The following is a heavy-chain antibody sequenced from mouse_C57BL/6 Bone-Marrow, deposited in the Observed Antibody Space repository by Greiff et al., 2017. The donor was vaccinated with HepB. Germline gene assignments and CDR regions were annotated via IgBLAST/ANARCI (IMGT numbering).Heavy chain of an antibody. CDR3: TRDRNTHYFDY. Sequence: EVHLVESGEGLVKPGGSLKLSCAASGFTFSSYAMSWVHQTPEKRLEWVAYISSGGDYIYYADTVKGRFTISRDNARNTLYLQMSSLKSEDTAMYYCTRDRNTHYFDYWGQGTTLTVSS. CDR1: GFTFSSYA. V-gene: IGHV5-9-1*02. J-gene: IGHJ2*01. CDR2: ISSGGDYI.